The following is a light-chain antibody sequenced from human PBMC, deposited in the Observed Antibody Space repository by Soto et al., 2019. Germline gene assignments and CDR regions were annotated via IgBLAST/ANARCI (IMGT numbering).Light chain of an antibody. Sequence: SYELTQPLSVSVALGQTARLTCGGNNIGSKIVHWYQQKPGQAPVLVIYRDTNRPSGVPERFSGSNSGNTATLTISRAQAGDEADYYCQVWDMNIEVFGTGTKLTVL. CDR1: NIGSKI. CDR2: RDT. CDR3: QVWDMNIEV. V-gene: IGLV3-9*01. J-gene: IGLJ1*01.